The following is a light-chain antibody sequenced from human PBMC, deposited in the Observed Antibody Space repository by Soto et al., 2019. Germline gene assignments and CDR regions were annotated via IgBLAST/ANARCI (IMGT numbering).Light chain of an antibody. CDR1: QNVYSN. Sequence: IVMTQSVATMSVSPGEGITFSCRASQNVYSNLAWYQHKPGQAPRLLISGASTGATGIPARFSGSGSGTEFTLTINSLQSEDFAVYYCQQYGSSPRTFGQGTKVDI. CDR3: QQYGSSPRT. CDR2: GAS. J-gene: IGKJ1*01. V-gene: IGKV3-15*01.